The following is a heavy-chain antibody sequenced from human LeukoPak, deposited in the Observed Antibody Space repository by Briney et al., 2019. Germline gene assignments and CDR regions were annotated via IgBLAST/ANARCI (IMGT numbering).Heavy chain of an antibody. V-gene: IGHV1-2*02. CDR2: INPNSGGT. D-gene: IGHD3-3*01. Sequence: GASVKVSCKASGYTFTGYYMHWVRQAPGQGLEWMGWINPNSGGTNYAQKFQGRVTMTRDTSISTAYMELSRLRSDDTAVYYCARDAIPYDFWSGYYVNWFDPWGQGTLVTVPS. J-gene: IGHJ5*02. CDR1: GYTFTGYY. CDR3: ARDAIPYDFWSGYYVNWFDP.